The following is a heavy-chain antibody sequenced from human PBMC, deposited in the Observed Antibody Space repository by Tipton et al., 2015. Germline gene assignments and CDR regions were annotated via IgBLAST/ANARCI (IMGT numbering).Heavy chain of an antibody. Sequence: SLRLSCAASGFTFSRYNMNWVRQAPGKGLEWVAGIDWNGGRTGYADSVKGRFIISRDNAQNSLFLQMNSLTAEDTAFYYCAREGSSWYFGVYWGQGTMVTVSS. J-gene: IGHJ3*01. CDR1: GFTFSRYN. V-gene: IGHV3-20*04. CDR2: IDWNGGRT. CDR3: AREGSSWYFGVY. D-gene: IGHD6-13*01.